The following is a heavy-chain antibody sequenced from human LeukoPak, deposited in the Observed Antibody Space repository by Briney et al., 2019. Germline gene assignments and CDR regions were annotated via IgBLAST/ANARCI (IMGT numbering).Heavy chain of an antibody. CDR1: GGTFSSYA. D-gene: IGHD4-17*01. CDR2: IIPIFGTA. CDR3: ARDSYYGDYVFDY. Sequence: ASVKVSCKASGGTFSSYAISWVRQAPGQGLEWMGGIIPIFGTANYAQKFQGRVTITADESTSTAYMELSSLRSDDTAVYYCARDSYYGDYVFDYWGQGTLVTVSS. V-gene: IGHV1-69*13. J-gene: IGHJ4*02.